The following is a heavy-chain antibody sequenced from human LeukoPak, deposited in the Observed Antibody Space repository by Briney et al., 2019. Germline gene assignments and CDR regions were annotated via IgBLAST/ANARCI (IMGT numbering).Heavy chain of an antibody. CDR3: ARGIPLGYCTYGVCYPPYYFDF. D-gene: IGHD2-8*01. J-gene: IGHJ4*02. V-gene: IGHV1-8*03. CDR2: LNPRSGNA. Sequence: ASVKVSCKASGYTFISYNINWVRQATGQGLEWMGWLNPRSGNAVYLQKFQGRLTITRDTSTDTVYMDLSSLTAEDTAVYYCARGIPLGYCTYGVCYPPYYFDFWGRGTLVTASS. CDR1: GYTFISYN.